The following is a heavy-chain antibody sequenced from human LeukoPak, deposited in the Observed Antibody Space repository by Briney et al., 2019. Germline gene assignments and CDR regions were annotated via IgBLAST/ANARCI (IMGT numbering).Heavy chain of an antibody. V-gene: IGHV3-21*01. CDR3: ATRYCSIAACRASSYKCMDV. D-gene: IGHD2-2*01. CDR2: ISSSSSYI. Sequence: GGSLRLSCAASGFTFSRYTMNWVRQAPGKGLEWVSFISSSSSYIYYADSVKGRFTISRDDAKNSLFLQMNSLRVEDTAVYYCATRYCSIAACRASSYKCMDVWGKGTTVTVSS. J-gene: IGHJ6*04. CDR1: GFTFSRYT.